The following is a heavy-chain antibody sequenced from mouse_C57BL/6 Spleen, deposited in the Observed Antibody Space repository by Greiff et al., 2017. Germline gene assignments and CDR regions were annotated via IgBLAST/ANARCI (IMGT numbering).Heavy chain of an antibody. CDR1: GFTFSDYY. V-gene: IGHV5-16*01. D-gene: IGHD4-1*01. Sequence: DVHLVESEGGLVQPGSSMKLSCTASGFTFSDYYMAWVRQVPEKGLEWVANINYDGSSTYYLDSLKSRFIISGDNAKNILYLQMSSLKSEDTATYYCARERNWGVDYWGQGTTLTVSS. CDR3: ARERNWGVDY. J-gene: IGHJ2*01. CDR2: INYDGSST.